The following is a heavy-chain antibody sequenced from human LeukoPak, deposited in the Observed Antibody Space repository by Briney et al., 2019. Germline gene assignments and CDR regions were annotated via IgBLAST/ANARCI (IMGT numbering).Heavy chain of an antibody. J-gene: IGHJ5*02. CDR3: ARDQFGNDYSWFDP. V-gene: IGHV3-21*01. CDR1: GFTFSSYS. D-gene: IGHD3-16*01. CDR2: ISSSSSYI. Sequence: GGSLRLSCAASGFTFSSYSMTWVRQAPGKGLEWVSSISSSSSYIYYADSVKGRFTISRDNAKNSLYLQMNSLRAEDTAVYYCARDQFGNDYSWFDPWGQGTLVTVSS.